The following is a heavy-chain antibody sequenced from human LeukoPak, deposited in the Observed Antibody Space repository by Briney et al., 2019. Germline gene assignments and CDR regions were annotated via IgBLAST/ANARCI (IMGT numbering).Heavy chain of an antibody. Sequence: SVKVSCKASGYTFTSYGISWVRQAPGQGLEWMGGIIPIFGTANYAQKFQGRVTITADKSTSTAYMELSSLRSEDTAVYYCATGSGSYYQRTFDYWGQGTLVTVSS. CDR1: GYTFTSYG. D-gene: IGHD3-10*01. J-gene: IGHJ4*02. V-gene: IGHV1-69*06. CDR3: ATGSGSYYQRTFDY. CDR2: IIPIFGTA.